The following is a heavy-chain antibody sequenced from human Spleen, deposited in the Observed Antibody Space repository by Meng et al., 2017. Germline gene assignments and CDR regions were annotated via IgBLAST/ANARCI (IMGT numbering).Heavy chain of an antibody. CDR2: INHSGST. D-gene: IGHD4-11*01. CDR3: ARGPTTMAHDFDY. CDR1: GGSFSDYY. J-gene: IGHJ4*02. V-gene: IGHV4-34*01. Sequence: QAQLQAWGAGLLKPSETLSLSCVVSGGSFSDYYWSWIRQPPGKGLEWIGEINHSGSTNYNPSLESRATISVDTSQNNLSLKPSSVTAADSAVYYCARGPTTMAHDFDYWGQGTLVTVSS.